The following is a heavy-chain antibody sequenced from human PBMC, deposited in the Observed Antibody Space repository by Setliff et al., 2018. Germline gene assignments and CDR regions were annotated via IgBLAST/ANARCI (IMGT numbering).Heavy chain of an antibody. J-gene: IGHJ6*02. V-gene: IGHV3-48*04. D-gene: IGHD3-9*01. CDR1: GFTFSSYS. CDR3: AKHGAYNDFLTGYNFYYDMDV. CDR2: ISSSSSTI. Sequence: LSCAASGFTFSSYSMNWVRQAPGKGLEWVSYISSSSSTIYYADSVKGRFTISRDNAKNSLYLQMNSLRAEDTAVYYCAKHGAYNDFLTGYNFYYDMDVWGQGTTVTVSS.